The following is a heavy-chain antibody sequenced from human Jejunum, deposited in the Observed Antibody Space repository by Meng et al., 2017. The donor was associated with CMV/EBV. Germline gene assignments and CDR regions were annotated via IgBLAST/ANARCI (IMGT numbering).Heavy chain of an antibody. J-gene: IGHJ4*02. CDR1: GGSITSDNYH. Sequence: VAGGSITSDNYHWSWIRQSPGKGLEWIGYIYYSGTTYYNPSLKSRLSISVDTSRTQFFLRLSSVTAADTAVYYCARDPPGEFFDYWGRGTLVTVSS. CDR3: ARDPPGEFFDY. V-gene: IGHV4-30-4*08. D-gene: IGHD3-10*01. CDR2: IYYSGTT.